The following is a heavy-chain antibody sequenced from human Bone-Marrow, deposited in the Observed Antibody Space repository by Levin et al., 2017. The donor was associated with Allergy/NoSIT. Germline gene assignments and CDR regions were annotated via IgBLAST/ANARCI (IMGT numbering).Heavy chain of an antibody. Sequence: PGGSLRLSCAASGFPFSSSWFHWVRQAPGEGLVWVSRINTDGSTTNYADSVKGRFTISRDNAKNTAYLQMNSLRAEDTAVYYCAKAGNYRFDSWGQGTLVTVSS. D-gene: IGHD1-7*01. CDR3: AKAGNYRFDS. CDR1: GFPFSSSW. CDR2: INTDGSTT. V-gene: IGHV3-74*01. J-gene: IGHJ5*01.